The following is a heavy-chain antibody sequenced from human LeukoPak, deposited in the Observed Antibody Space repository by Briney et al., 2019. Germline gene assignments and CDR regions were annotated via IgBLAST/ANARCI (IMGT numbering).Heavy chain of an antibody. D-gene: IGHD3-10*01. J-gene: IGHJ4*02. CDR3: AKDLHYGSADY. Sequence: GSLRLSCAASGFTFSNYWMHWVRQDPGKGLVWGSFINPDGSTTNYADSVKGRFTISRDNAKNALYLQMNSLRAEDTAVYYCAKDLHYGSADYWGQGTLVTVSS. V-gene: IGHV3-74*01. CDR1: GFTFSNYW. CDR2: INPDGSTT.